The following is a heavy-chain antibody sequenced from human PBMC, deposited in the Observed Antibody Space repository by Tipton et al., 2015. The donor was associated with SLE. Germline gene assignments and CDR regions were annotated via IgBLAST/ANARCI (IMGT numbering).Heavy chain of an antibody. CDR3: ARMAYYFDSRGYSYYFDY. J-gene: IGHJ4*02. D-gene: IGHD3-22*01. CDR1: AGSITSSSHY. CDR2: ISYSGNT. Sequence: TQSLTCTVSAGSITSSSHYWSWIRQPPGKGLEWIGYISYSGNTNYNPSLKSRVTISVDTSKNQFSLKLTSVTAADTALYYCARMAYYFDSRGYSYYFDYWGQGSLVTASS. V-gene: IGHV4-61*01.